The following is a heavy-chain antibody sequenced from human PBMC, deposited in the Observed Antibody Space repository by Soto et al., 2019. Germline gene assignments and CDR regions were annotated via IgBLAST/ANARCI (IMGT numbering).Heavy chain of an antibody. J-gene: IGHJ6*03. Sequence: GGSLRLSCAASGFTFSSYAMSWVRQAPGKGLEWVSAISGSGGTTYYADSVKGRFTISRDNSKNTLYLQTNSLRAEDKAVYYRAKEGVPAASRYYYYYMDVWGKGTTVTVSS. V-gene: IGHV3-23*01. CDR2: ISGSGGTT. D-gene: IGHD2-2*01. CDR3: AKEGVPAASRYYYYYMDV. CDR1: GFTFSSYA.